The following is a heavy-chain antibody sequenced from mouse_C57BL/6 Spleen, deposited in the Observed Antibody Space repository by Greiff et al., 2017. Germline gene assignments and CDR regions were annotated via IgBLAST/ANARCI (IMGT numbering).Heavy chain of an antibody. CDR2: INPNNGGT. CDR3: ARWLHYAMDY. D-gene: IGHD2-2*01. J-gene: IGHJ4*01. CDR1: GYTFTDYY. Sequence: EVQLQQSGPELVKPGASVQISCKASGYTFTDYYMNWLKQSHGKSLEWIGDINPNNGGTSYNQKFKGKATLTVDKSSSTAYMERRSLTSEDSADYYGARWLHYAMDYWGQGTSGTVST. V-gene: IGHV1-26*01.